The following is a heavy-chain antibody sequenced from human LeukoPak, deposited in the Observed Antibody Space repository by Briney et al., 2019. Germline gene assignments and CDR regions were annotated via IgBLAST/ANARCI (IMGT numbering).Heavy chain of an antibody. Sequence: ASVKVSCKASGYTFTSYGISWVRQAPGQGLEWMGWISAYNGNTSYAQKLQGRVTMTTDTSTSTAYMELRSLRSDDTAVYYCARDSVVVVPAATMSNYYGMDVWGQGTTVTVSS. CDR2: ISAYNGNT. CDR3: ARDSVVVVPAATMSNYYGMDV. V-gene: IGHV1-18*01. D-gene: IGHD2-2*01. CDR1: GYTFTSYG. J-gene: IGHJ6*02.